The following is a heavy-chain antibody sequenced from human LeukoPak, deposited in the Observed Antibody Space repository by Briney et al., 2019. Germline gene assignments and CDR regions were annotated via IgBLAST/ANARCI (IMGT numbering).Heavy chain of an antibody. J-gene: IGHJ3*02. Sequence: ASVKVSCKASGYTFTSYGISWVRRAPGQGLEWMGWVSAYNGNTNYAQKLQGRVTMTTDTSTSTAYMELRSLRSDDTAVYYCARVDIVVVPAAIRWYAFDIWGQGTMVTVSS. CDR2: VSAYNGNT. D-gene: IGHD2-2*02. CDR3: ARVDIVVVPAAIRWYAFDI. CDR1: GYTFTSYG. V-gene: IGHV1-18*01.